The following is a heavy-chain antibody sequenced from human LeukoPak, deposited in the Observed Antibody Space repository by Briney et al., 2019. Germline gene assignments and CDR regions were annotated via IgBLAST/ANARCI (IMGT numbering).Heavy chain of an antibody. J-gene: IGHJ3*02. CDR3: TRRGIVPGAFDI. Sequence: PGGSLRLSCAASGFTFSGSAMHWVRQASGKGLEWVGRIRSKANSYATAYAASVKGRFTISRDDSKNTAYLQMNSLKTEDTAVYYCTRRGIVPGAFDIWGQGTMVTVSS. V-gene: IGHV3-73*01. CDR1: GFTFSGSA. CDR2: IRSKANSYAT. D-gene: IGHD2-2*01.